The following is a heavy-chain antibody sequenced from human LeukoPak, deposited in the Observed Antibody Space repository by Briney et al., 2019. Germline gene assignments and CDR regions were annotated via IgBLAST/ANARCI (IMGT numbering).Heavy chain of an antibody. CDR2: ISSSGSTI. J-gene: IGHJ3*02. CDR1: GFTFSDYY. D-gene: IGHD3-22*01. Sequence: GGSLRLSCAASGFTFSDYYMSWIRQAPGKGLEWVSYISSSGSTIYYADSVKGRFTISRDNAKNSLYLQMNSLRAEDTAVYYCARESYYDSSGYPHDAFDIWGQGTMVTVSS. V-gene: IGHV3-11*04. CDR3: ARESYYDSSGYPHDAFDI.